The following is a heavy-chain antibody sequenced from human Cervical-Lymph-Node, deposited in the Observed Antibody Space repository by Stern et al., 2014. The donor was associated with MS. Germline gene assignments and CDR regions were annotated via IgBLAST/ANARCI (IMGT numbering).Heavy chain of an antibody. Sequence: VKLVESGGAVVQPGRSLRLSCAASGFTFSSYGMHLVRQGPGKGLAWETGISYERNHKYYAASVKGRFTISRDNSKNTLHLQMNSVTPDDTAIYYCARDYEDTSMLFDHWGQGTLVTVSS. V-gene: IGHV3-30*03. CDR3: ARDYEDTSMLFDH. CDR2: ISYERNHK. J-gene: IGHJ4*02. CDR1: GFTFSSYG. D-gene: IGHD2-8*01.